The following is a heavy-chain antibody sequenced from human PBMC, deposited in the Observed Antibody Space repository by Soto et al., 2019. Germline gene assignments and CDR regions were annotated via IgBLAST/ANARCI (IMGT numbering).Heavy chain of an antibody. V-gene: IGHV3-23*01. CDR3: GRYPEDTVVMVAAKY. Sequence: EVHLLESGGGLVQPGGSLRLSCVASGFTFNSYAMTWVRQAPGKGLEWVSSISGGGGSTYYADSVKGRFTISRDNSRNTLYLQMTSLRAEDTAVYYCGRYPEDTVVMVAAKYWGQGTLATVTS. CDR2: ISGGGGST. CDR1: GFTFNSYA. J-gene: IGHJ4*02. D-gene: IGHD2-15*01.